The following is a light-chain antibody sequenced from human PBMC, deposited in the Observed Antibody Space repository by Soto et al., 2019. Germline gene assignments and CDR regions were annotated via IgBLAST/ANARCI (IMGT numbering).Light chain of an antibody. CDR1: QSVSSY. CDR3: QQRSNLPLT. J-gene: IGKJ4*01. Sequence: EIVLTQSPATLSLSPGERATLSCRASQSVSSYLASYQQKPGQAPRLLIYDASNRATGIPARFSGSGSGTDFTLTISSLEPEDFAVYYCQQRSNLPLTFGGGTKVEIK. V-gene: IGKV3-11*01. CDR2: DAS.